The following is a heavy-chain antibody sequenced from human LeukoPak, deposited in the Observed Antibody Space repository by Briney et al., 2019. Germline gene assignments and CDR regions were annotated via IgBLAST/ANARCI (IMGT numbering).Heavy chain of an antibody. CDR1: GFTFSSYG. CDR3: AKEDPWGSGMDV. CDR2: ISYDGSNK. Sequence: PGRSLRLSCAASGFTFSSYGMHWVRQAPGKGLERVAVISYDGSNKYYADSVKGRFTISRDNSKNTLYLQMNSLRAEDTAVYYCAKEDPWGSGMDVWGQGTTVTVSS. D-gene: IGHD3-16*01. V-gene: IGHV3-30*18. J-gene: IGHJ6*02.